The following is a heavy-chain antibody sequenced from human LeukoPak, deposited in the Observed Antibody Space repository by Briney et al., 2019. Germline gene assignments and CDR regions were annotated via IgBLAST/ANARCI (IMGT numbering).Heavy chain of an antibody. D-gene: IGHD1-26*01. CDR1: GYTFTSYG. CDR3: AREPSGGRVGAPGGPFDY. CDR2: ISTYSGKT. Sequence: ASVNVSCTASGYTFTSYGITWVRQAPGQGLERMGWISTYSGKTNYAQKLQGRVTMTTDTSTSTAYMELRSLRSDDTAVYYCAREPSGGRVGAPGGPFDYWGQGTLVTVSS. V-gene: IGHV1-18*01. J-gene: IGHJ4*02.